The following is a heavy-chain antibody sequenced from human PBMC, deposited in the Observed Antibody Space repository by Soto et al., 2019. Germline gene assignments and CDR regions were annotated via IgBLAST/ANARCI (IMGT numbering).Heavy chain of an antibody. D-gene: IGHD3-22*01. Sequence: QVQLVQSGAEVKKPGSSVKVSCKASGDTFSSYAISWVRQAPGQGLEWMGGIITNFGTANSAQKFQGGVTITADESTSRAYMELSSLRSEDTAVYYCARDGSGYRSRASPMDVWGQGNTVTVSS. CDR3: ARDGSGYRSRASPMDV. V-gene: IGHV1-69*01. CDR2: IITNFGTA. CDR1: GDTFSSYA. J-gene: IGHJ6*02.